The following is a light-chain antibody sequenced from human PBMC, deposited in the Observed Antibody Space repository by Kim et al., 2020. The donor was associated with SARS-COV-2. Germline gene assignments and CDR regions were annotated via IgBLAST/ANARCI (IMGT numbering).Light chain of an antibody. CDR2: AAS. V-gene: IGKV1-39*01. J-gene: IGKJ2*01. Sequence: DIQMTQSPSSLSASVGDRVTITCRASQSISSYLNWYQQKPGKAPKLLIYAASSLQSRVPSRFSGSGSGTDFTLTISSLQPEDFATYYCRQSYSTPRTFGQGTKLEI. CDR3: RQSYSTPRT. CDR1: QSISSY.